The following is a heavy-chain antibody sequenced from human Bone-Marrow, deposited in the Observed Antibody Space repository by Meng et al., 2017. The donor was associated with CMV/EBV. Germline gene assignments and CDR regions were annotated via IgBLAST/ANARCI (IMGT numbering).Heavy chain of an antibody. Sequence: CAVYGGSFSGYYWSWIRRPPGKGLEWIGEINHSGSTDYNPSLKSRVTISVDTSKNQFSLKLSSVTAADTAVYYCARGGVVVTAIDYWGQGTLVTVSS. J-gene: IGHJ4*02. CDR2: INHSGST. V-gene: IGHV4-34*01. CDR3: ARGGVVVTAIDY. D-gene: IGHD2-21*02. CDR1: GGSFSGYY.